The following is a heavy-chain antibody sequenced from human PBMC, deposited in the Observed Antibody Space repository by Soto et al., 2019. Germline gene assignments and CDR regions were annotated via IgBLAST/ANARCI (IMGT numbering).Heavy chain of an antibody. Sequence: GGSLRLSCAASGFTFSNYAMSWVRQAPGGGLEWVSSMSGSSSTTYYADSVKGRFTISRDRSKNTLYLQMSSLRAEDTALYYCAKNQERELPRVIDFWGQGTLVTVSS. V-gene: IGHV3-23*01. J-gene: IGHJ4*02. CDR1: GFTFSNYA. CDR2: MSGSSSTT. D-gene: IGHD1-7*01. CDR3: AKNQERELPRVIDF.